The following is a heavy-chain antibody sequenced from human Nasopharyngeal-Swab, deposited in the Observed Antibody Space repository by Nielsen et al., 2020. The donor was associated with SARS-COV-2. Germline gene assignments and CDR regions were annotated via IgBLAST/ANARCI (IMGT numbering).Heavy chain of an antibody. CDR2: ISNTTATI. V-gene: IGHV3-48*03. D-gene: IGHD5-12*01. Sequence: GESLKISCAASGLGFSNYEMNWVRQAPGKGLEWISYISNTTATIYYADSVKGRFTISRDNAKNSLYLQMNSLRAEDTAVYYCAREVPYSGHDDAFDIWGQGTMVTVSA. CDR3: AREVPYSGHDDAFDI. J-gene: IGHJ3*02. CDR1: GLGFSNYE.